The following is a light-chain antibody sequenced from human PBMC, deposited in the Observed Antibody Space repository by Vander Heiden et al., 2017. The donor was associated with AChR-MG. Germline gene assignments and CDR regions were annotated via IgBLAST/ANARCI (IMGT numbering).Light chain of an antibody. V-gene: IGKV1-16*02. J-gene: IGKJ4*01. CDR2: GAS. CDR3: QQDDSYPLT. CDR1: QGISSY. Sequence: DIQLTQSPSSLSANVGDRVTITCRATQGISSYLAWFQQEPGKAPRSLIYGASNLQSGVPSKFSGSGSGTDFTLTISSLQPEDFAIYYCQQDDSYPLTFGGGTKVEIK.